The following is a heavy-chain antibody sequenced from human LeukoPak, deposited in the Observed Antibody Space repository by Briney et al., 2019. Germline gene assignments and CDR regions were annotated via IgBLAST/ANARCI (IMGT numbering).Heavy chain of an antibody. Sequence: GGSLRLSCVASGFTSSNYAVMWVRQAPGQGLEWVSAITGGGTTRYADSVKGRFTISRDDSKNTLYLQMNSLRVEDTAQYFCARDPNGDYIGAFEFWGQGTGVTVSS. D-gene: IGHD4-17*01. CDR3: ARDPNGDYIGAFEF. CDR2: ITGGGTT. CDR1: GFTSSNYA. V-gene: IGHV3-23*01. J-gene: IGHJ3*01.